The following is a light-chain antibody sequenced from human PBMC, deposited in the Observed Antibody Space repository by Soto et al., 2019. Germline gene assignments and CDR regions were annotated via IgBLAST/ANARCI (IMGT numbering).Light chain of an antibody. J-gene: IGLJ2*01. Sequence: QAVVTQPPSASGTPGQRVTISCSGSSSNIGTNTVNWYRQLPGTAPTLLIYTNDHRPSGVPDRFSGSKSGTSASLAINGLQSEDEADYYCAAWDGSLNAVLFGGGTKVTVL. CDR2: TND. CDR3: AAWDGSLNAVL. V-gene: IGLV1-44*01. CDR1: SSNIGTNT.